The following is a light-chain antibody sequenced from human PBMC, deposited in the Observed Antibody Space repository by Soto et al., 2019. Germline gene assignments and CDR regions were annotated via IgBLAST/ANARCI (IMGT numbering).Light chain of an antibody. Sequence: EIVMTQSPATLSVSPGERATLSCRASQSVSSNLAWYQQKPGQAPRLLIYGASSRATGIPDRFSGSGSGTDFTLTISRLEPEDFAVYYCQQYGSSLPLTFXGGTKVDIK. CDR2: GAS. J-gene: IGKJ4*01. CDR1: QSVSSN. CDR3: QQYGSSLPLT. V-gene: IGKV3-20*01.